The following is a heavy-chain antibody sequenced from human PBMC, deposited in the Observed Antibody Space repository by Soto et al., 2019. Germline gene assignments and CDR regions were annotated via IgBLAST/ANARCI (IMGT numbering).Heavy chain of an antibody. CDR3: TRGAPYYDILTGYSKFDY. J-gene: IGHJ4*02. V-gene: IGHV3-49*03. CDR2: IRSKAYGGTT. CDR1: GFTFGDYA. D-gene: IGHD3-9*01. Sequence: EVQLVESGGGLVQPGRSLRLSCTASGFTFGDYAMSWFRQAPGKGLEWVGFIRSKAYGGTTEYAASVKGRFTISRDDSKSIAYLQMNSLKTEDTAVYYCTRGAPYYDILTGYSKFDYWGQGTLVTVSS.